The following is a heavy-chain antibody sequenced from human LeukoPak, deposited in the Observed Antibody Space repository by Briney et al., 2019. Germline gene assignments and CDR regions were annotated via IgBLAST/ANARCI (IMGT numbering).Heavy chain of an antibody. CDR2: ISSSSSYI. CDR1: GFTFSSYS. Sequence: GGSLRLSCAASGFTFSSYSMNWVRQAPGKGLEWVSSISSSSSYIYYADSVKGRFTISRDNAKNSLYLQMNSLRAEDTAVYYCATVRGSDGNFYIDYWGQGTLVTVSS. CDR3: ATVRGSDGNFYIDY. D-gene: IGHD2-15*01. V-gene: IGHV3-21*01. J-gene: IGHJ4*02.